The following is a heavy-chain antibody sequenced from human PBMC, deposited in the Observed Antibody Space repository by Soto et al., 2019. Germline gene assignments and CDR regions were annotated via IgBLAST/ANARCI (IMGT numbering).Heavy chain of an antibody. V-gene: IGHV3-23*01. CDR1: GVTFSSYA. J-gene: IGHJ4*02. CDR3: AYSSTPFDY. Sequence: GGSLRLSCAASGVTFSSYAMSWVRQAPGKGLEWVSAISGSGGSTYYADSVKGRFTISRDNSKNTLYLQMNSLRAEDTAVYYWAYSSTPFDYWGQGTLVTVSS. D-gene: IGHD6-13*01. CDR2: ISGSGGST.